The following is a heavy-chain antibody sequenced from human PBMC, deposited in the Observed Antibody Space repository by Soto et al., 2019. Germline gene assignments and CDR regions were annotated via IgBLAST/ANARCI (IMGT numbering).Heavy chain of an antibody. CDR1: GGAISSGGYY. J-gene: IGHJ3*02. V-gene: IGHV4-31*03. D-gene: IGHD2-15*01. CDR2: IYYSGST. CDR3: ARGGIVVVVAERDAFDI. Sequence: QVQLQESGPGLVKPSQTLSLTCTVSGGAISSGGYYWSWIRQHPGKGLEWLGYIYYSGSTYYNPTLKSRVTISVDTSQNQFALKLSSVTAADTAVYYCARGGIVVVVAERDAFDIWGKGTMVTVSS.